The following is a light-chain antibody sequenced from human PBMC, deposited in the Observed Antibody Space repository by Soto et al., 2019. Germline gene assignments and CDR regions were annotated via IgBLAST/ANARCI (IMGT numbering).Light chain of an antibody. CDR3: HHYGRSPIFT. CDR1: QSVASNH. V-gene: IGKV3-20*01. J-gene: IGKJ3*01. CDR2: GAS. Sequence: EVVLTQSPGPLSLSVGDRATLSCRASQSVASNHLAWYQQKPGQAPRLLIYGASTRAAGIPDRFSGSGSGTDFTLTISRLEPEDFGVFFCHHYGRSPIFTFGPGTTVDMK.